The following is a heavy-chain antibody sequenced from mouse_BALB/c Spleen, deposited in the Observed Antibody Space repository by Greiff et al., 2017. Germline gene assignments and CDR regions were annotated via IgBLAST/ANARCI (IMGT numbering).Heavy chain of an antibody. D-gene: IGHD2-14*01. Sequence: DVQLQESGGGLVQPGGSMKLSCVASGFTFSNYWMNWVRQSPEKGLEWVAEIRLKSNNYATHYAESVKGRFTISRDDSKSSVYLQMNNLRAEDTGIYYCTRGYGAWFAYWGQGTLVTVSA. CDR2: IRLKSNNYAT. CDR3: TRGYGAWFAY. J-gene: IGHJ3*01. CDR1: GFTFSNYW. V-gene: IGHV6-6*02.